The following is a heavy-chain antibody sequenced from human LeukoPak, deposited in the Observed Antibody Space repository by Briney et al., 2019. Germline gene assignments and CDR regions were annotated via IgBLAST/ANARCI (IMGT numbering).Heavy chain of an antibody. Sequence: GEPLKISCNGSGYSVTSYWIGWVRQMPGKGREWIGIIYPGDSDTRYSPSFQGQVTLSADKSLRTAYLQWSSLKASDTAMYYCARRTHYGSGSSSFDYWGQGTLVTVSS. CDR2: IYPGDSDT. D-gene: IGHD3-10*01. V-gene: IGHV5-51*01. CDR1: GYSVTSYW. CDR3: ARRTHYGSGSSSFDY. J-gene: IGHJ4*02.